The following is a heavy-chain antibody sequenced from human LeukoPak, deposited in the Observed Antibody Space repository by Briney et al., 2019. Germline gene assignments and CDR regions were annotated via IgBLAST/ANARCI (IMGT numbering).Heavy chain of an antibody. D-gene: IGHD2-21*02. J-gene: IGHJ4*02. Sequence: ASVKVSCKASGYTFTSYGINWVRQATGQGLEWMGWMNPNSGNTGYAQKFQGRVTMTRNTSISTAYMELSSLRSEDTAVYYCARGLSLQTSTAAIWGQGTLVTVSS. CDR3: ARGLSLQTSTAAI. V-gene: IGHV1-8*02. CDR1: GYTFTSYG. CDR2: MNPNSGNT.